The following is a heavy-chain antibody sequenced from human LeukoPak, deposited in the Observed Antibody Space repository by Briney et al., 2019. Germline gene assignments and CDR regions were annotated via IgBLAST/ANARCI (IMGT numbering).Heavy chain of an antibody. CDR3: ALTWSLTGYIRFDY. J-gene: IGHJ4*02. D-gene: IGHD1-1*01. Sequence: ASVKVSCKASGGTFSSYAISWVRQAPGQGLEWMGGIIPIFGTANYAQKFQGRVTITADKSTSTAYMELSSLRSEDTAVYYCALTWSLTGYIRFDYWGQGTLVTVSS. CDR2: IIPIFGTA. V-gene: IGHV1-69*06. CDR1: GGTFSSYA.